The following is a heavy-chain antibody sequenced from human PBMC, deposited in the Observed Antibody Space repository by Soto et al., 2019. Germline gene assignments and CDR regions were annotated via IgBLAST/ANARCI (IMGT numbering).Heavy chain of an antibody. CDR2: IYYSGST. J-gene: IGHJ5*02. D-gene: IGHD6-6*01. Sequence: SETLSLTCTVSGGSISSGDYYWSWIRQPPGKGLECIGYIYYSGSTYYNPSLKSRVTISVDTSKNQFSLRLTSVTAADTAVYYCARGGQLAALYNWFDPWGQGTLVTVSS. CDR3: ARGGQLAALYNWFDP. CDR1: GGSISSGDYY. V-gene: IGHV4-30-4*01.